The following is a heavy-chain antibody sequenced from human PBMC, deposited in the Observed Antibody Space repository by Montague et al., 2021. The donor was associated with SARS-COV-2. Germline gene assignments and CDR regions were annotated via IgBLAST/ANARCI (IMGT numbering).Heavy chain of an antibody. D-gene: IGHD2-21*01. J-gene: IGHJ6*02. CDR2: TNPDGTWT. CDR1: GFSSSDYW. V-gene: IGHV3-74*01. CDR3: GRAPDCGGHRGQSLPYYGMDV. Sequence: SLRLSCAASGFSSSDYWWHWVRQAPGKGLIWVSRTNPDGTWTNYADSVKGRFAISRDNAKNTVYLQLNSLRVEDTAVYYCGRAPDCGGHRGQSLPYYGMDVWGQGITVTVSS.